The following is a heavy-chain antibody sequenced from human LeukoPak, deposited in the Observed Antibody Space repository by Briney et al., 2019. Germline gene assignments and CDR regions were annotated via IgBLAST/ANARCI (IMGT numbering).Heavy chain of an antibody. D-gene: IGHD3-10*02. CDR3: AREAMLGEKNWFDP. CDR2: ISSSSYI. V-gene: IGHV3-21*01. J-gene: IGHJ5*02. CDR1: GFTFSSYS. Sequence: PGGSLRLSCAASGFTFSSYSMNWVRQAPGKGLEWVSSISSSSYIYYADSVKGRFTISRDNAKNSLYQQMNSLRAEDTAVYYCAREAMLGEKNWFDPWGQGTLVTVSS.